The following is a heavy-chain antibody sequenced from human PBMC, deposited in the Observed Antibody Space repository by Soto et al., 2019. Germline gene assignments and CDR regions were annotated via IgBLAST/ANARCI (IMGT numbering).Heavy chain of an antibody. CDR1: GYTFTSYS. CDR3: ARALTPTDY. J-gene: IGHJ4*02. Sequence: QVQLVQSGAEEKKPGASVKVSCKASGYTFTSYSISWVRQAPGQGLEWMGRVSAYNGNTNYAQKLQGRVTMTTDTSTSTACMELRSLRSDDTAVYYCARALTPTDYWGQGTLVTVSS. D-gene: IGHD3-9*01. V-gene: IGHV1-18*01. CDR2: VSAYNGNT.